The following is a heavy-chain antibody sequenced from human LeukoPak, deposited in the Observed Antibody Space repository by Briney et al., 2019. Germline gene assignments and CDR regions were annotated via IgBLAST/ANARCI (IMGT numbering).Heavy chain of an antibody. CDR1: GFNFNTYG. V-gene: IGHV3-30*02. CDR3: AKSPIKGYYFMDV. J-gene: IGHJ6*03. CDR2: IRDDGGRK. Sequence: GGSLRLSRAASGFNFNTYGMHWVRQAPGKGLEWISFIRDDGGRKTYVDSVKGRFTISKDRSGNTLYLQMTSLRAEDTAVYYCAKSPIKGYYFMDVWGKGTTVIVSS.